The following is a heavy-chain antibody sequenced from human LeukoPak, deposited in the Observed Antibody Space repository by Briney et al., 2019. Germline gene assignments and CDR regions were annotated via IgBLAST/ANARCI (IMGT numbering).Heavy chain of an antibody. CDR3: AKDGRGSDSSHWFDY. D-gene: IGHD6-13*01. CDR1: GFTFDDYV. V-gene: IGHV3-9*01. CDR2: ISWNSGTI. Sequence: GGSLRLSCAASGFTFDDYVMPWVRQAPGKGLEWVSGISWNSGTIGYADSVKGRFTISRDNAKNSLYLQMNSLRDEDTALYYCAKDGRGSDSSHWFDYWGQGTLVTVSS. J-gene: IGHJ4*02.